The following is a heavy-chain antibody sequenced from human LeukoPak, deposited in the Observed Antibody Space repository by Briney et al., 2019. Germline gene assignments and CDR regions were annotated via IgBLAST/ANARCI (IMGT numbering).Heavy chain of an antibody. CDR2: IAIGGDT. Sequence: PGGSLRLSGVASGFTFSAYDMHWVRQATGEGLEWVSAIAIGGDTFYSGSVQGRFTVSRENAKNSVYLHMNNLGAGDTAVYYCTRGTDGFDPWGQGTLVTVSS. J-gene: IGHJ5*02. V-gene: IGHV3-13*01. CDR3: TRGTDGFDP. CDR1: GFTFSAYD. D-gene: IGHD1-1*01.